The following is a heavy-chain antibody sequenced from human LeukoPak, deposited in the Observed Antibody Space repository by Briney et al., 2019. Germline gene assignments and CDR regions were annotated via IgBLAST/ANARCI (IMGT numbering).Heavy chain of an antibody. D-gene: IGHD3-22*01. CDR2: ISSSSSYI. V-gene: IGHV3-21*01. CDR3: ARGTYDSSGYYYYPLLFDY. Sequence: GGSLRLSCAASGFTFSSYSMNWVRQAPGKGLEWVSSISSSSSYIYYADSVKGRFTISRDNAKNSLYLQMNSLRAEDTAVYYCARGTYDSSGYYYYPLLFDYWGQGTLVTVSS. CDR1: GFTFSSYS. J-gene: IGHJ4*02.